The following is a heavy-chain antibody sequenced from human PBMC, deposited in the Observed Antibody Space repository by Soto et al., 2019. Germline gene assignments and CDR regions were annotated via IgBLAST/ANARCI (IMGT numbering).Heavy chain of an antibody. CDR2: INSDGSST. J-gene: IGHJ6*03. V-gene: IGHV3-74*01. CDR1: GFTFSSYW. D-gene: IGHD3-10*01. Sequence: EVQLVESGGGLVQPGGSLRLSCAASGFTFSSYWMHWVRQAPGKGRVWVSRINSDGSSTSYADSVKGRFTISRDNAKNTLYLQMNSLRAEDTAVYYCARDFGNYYYYYYMDVWGKGTTVTVSS. CDR3: ARDFGNYYYYYYMDV.